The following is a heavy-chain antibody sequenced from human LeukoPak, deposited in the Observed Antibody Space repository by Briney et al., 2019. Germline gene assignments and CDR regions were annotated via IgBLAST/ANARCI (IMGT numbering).Heavy chain of an antibody. CDR1: GGSFSGYY. J-gene: IGHJ5*02. V-gene: IGHV4-34*01. D-gene: IGHD2-2*01. Sequence: SETLSLTCAVYGGSFSGYYWSWIRQPPGKGLEWIGEINHSGSTNYNPSLKSRVTISVDTSKNQFSLKLSSETAADTAVYYCARLGGLGSRRWFDPWGQGTLVTVSS. CDR3: ARLGGLGSRRWFDP. CDR2: INHSGST.